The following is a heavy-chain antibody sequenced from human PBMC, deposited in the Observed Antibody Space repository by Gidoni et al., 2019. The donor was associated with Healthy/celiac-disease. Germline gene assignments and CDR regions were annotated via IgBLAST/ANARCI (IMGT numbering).Heavy chain of an antibody. CDR1: GFTFGDYA. J-gene: IGHJ4*02. CDR2: IRSKAYGGTT. V-gene: IGHV3-49*05. CDR3: TRVKGWAWNYVDY. D-gene: IGHD1-1*01. Sequence: EVQLVESGGGLVKPGRSLRLSCTASGFTFGDYAMNWFRQAPGKGLEWVGFIRSKAYGGTTEYAASVKGRFTISRDDSKSIAYLQMNSLKTEDTAVYYCTRVKGWAWNYVDYWGQGTLVTVSS.